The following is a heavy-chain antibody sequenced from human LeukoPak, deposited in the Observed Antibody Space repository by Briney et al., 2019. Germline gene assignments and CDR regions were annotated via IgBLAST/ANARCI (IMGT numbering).Heavy chain of an antibody. CDR2: ISSSGSTI. J-gene: IGHJ6*04. Sequence: PGGSLRLSCAASGFTFSSYSMNWVRQAPGKGLEWVSYISSSGSTIYYADSVKGRFTISRDNAKNSLYLQMNSLRAEDTAVYYCARDQVVATIIYYYYGMDVWGKGTTVTVSS. V-gene: IGHV3-48*04. D-gene: IGHD5-12*01. CDR3: ARDQVVATIIYYYYGMDV. CDR1: GFTFSSYS.